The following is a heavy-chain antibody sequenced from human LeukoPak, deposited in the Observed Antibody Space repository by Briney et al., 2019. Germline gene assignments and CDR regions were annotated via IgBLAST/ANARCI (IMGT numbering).Heavy chain of an antibody. J-gene: IGHJ4*02. D-gene: IGHD2-15*01. CDR1: GYTFPSND. CDR2: ISAYNGNT. V-gene: IGHV1-18*01. CDR3: ARVGVSCSGGSCYSDHFDY. Sequence: ASVKVSCKASGYTFPSNDLSWVRQAPGQGLEWMGWISAYNGNTNYAQKLQGRVTMTTDTSTGTAYMELRNLRSEDTAVYYCARVGVSCSGGSCYSDHFDYWGQGTLVTVSS.